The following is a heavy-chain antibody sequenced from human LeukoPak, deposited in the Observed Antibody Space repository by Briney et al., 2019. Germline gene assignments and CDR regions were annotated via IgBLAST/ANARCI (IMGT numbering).Heavy chain of an antibody. V-gene: IGHV3-21*01. CDR2: ISSSSSYI. D-gene: IGHD3-3*01. CDR1: GFTFSSYG. Sequence: GGSLRLSCAASGFTFSSYGMNWVGQAPGKGLEWASSISSSSSYIYYADSVKGRFTISRDNAKNSLYLQMNSLRAEDTAVYYCARDGTYYDFWSGIFKYGMDVWGQGTTVTVSS. J-gene: IGHJ6*02. CDR3: ARDGTYYDFWSGIFKYGMDV.